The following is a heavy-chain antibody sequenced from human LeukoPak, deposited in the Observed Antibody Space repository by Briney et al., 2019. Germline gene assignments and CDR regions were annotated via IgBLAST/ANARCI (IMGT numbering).Heavy chain of an antibody. CDR2: IRSKAYGGTT. Sequence: GGSLRLSCTASGFTFGDYAMSWVRQAPGKGLEWVGFIRSKAYGGTTEYAASVKGRFTISRDDSKSIAYLQMNSLKTEDTAVYYCTSNYDFWSGPFDYWGQGTLVTVSS. D-gene: IGHD3-3*01. V-gene: IGHV3-49*04. CDR1: GFTFGDYA. CDR3: TSNYDFWSGPFDY. J-gene: IGHJ4*02.